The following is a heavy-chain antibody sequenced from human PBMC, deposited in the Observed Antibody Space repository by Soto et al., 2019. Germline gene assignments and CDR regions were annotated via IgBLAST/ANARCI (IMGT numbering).Heavy chain of an antibody. CDR1: GFTFSSYA. D-gene: IGHD5-18*01. CDR2: ISGSGGST. Sequence: GGSLRLSCAASGFTFSSYAMSWVRQAPGKGLEWVSAISGSGGSTYYADSVKGGFTTPRYNSKNTLYLQMNSLRAEDTAVYYCAKDVDTAMVRIGQGAFDIWGQGTMVTVSS. J-gene: IGHJ3*02. V-gene: IGHV3-23*01. CDR3: AKDVDTAMVRIGQGAFDI.